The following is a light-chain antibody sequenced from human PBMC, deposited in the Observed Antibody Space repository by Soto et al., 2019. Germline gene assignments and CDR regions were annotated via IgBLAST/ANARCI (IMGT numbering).Light chain of an antibody. Sequence: QSALTQPASVSGSPGQSITISCTGTSSDVGAYNYVSWYQQHPGEAPKLMIFGVSNRPSGVSNRFSGSKSGNTASLTISGLQAEDEADYYCSSFSSSSIRYLLGTGTKVTVL. V-gene: IGLV2-14*01. CDR2: GVS. J-gene: IGLJ1*01. CDR1: SSDVGAYNY. CDR3: SSFSSSSIRYL.